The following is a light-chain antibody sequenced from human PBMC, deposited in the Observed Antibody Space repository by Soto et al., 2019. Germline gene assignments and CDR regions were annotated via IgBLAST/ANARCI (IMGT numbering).Light chain of an antibody. CDR3: QQYYSYPRT. CDR1: QSISSW. J-gene: IGKJ1*01. Sequence: IEITQSPSTLSASLGDRATITCRASQSISSWLAWYQQKPGKAPKLLIYDASSLESGVPSRFRGRGSGTEFTLTISCLQSEDFATYYCQQYYSYPRTFGQGTKVDIK. V-gene: IGKV1-5*01. CDR2: DAS.